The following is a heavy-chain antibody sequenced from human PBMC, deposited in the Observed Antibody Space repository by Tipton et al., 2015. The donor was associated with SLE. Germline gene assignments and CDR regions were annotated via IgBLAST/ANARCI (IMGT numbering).Heavy chain of an antibody. J-gene: IGHJ4*02. CDR2: IYYSGST. CDR1: GGSISSSSYY. CDR3: ASMVRGVIPNETPDY. D-gene: IGHD3-10*01. Sequence: TLSLTCTVSGGSISSSSYYWGWLRQPPGKGLEWIGSIYYSGSTYYNPALKSLVTLSVDTSKNQFSLKLSSVTAADTAVYYCASMVRGVIPNETPDYWGQGTLVTVSS. V-gene: IGHV4-39*01.